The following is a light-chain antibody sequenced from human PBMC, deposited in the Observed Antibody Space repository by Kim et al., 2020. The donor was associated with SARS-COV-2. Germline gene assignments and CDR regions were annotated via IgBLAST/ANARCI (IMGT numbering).Light chain of an antibody. CDR3: QQYDDWPPWT. Sequence: EIVMTQSPATPSVSPGETATLSCRASQSISTNLAWYQQRPGQAPRLVIYRSSTRATGVPARFSGGGSGTEFTLTISSLQSEDFAVYYCQQYDDWPPWTFGQGTKVEI. V-gene: IGKV3-15*01. J-gene: IGKJ1*01. CDR1: QSISTN. CDR2: RSS.